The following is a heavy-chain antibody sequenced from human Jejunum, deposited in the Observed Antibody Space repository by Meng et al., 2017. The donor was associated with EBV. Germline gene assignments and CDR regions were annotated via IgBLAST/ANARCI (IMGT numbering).Heavy chain of an antibody. CDR3: ARDQNGSYFAY. Sequence: QVRLAEAGPGLVKPSVPLSLTCTVSDGSVSSGGYYWSWIRQPPGKGLEWIGYIYNSESTNYKSSLKSRVTISADTSKNQFSLRLSSVTAADTAVYYCARDQNGSYFAYWGQGTLVTVSS. CDR1: DGSVSSGGYY. D-gene: IGHD1-26*01. CDR2: IYNSEST. J-gene: IGHJ4*02. V-gene: IGHV4-61*08.